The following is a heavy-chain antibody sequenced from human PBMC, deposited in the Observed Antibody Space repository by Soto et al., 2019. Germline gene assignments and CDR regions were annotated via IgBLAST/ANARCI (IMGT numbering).Heavy chain of an antibody. CDR3: ARERSGYFDY. Sequence: QVQLVQSGAEVKRPGASVKVSCKASGYTFTSYDINWVRQATGQGLEWMGWMNPNSGNTGYAQKFQGRVTITRNTSLSAAYMALRSLRAEDTAVYYCARERSGYFDYCGQVTLVTVSS. D-gene: IGHD2-15*01. CDR2: MNPNSGNT. J-gene: IGHJ4*02. CDR1: GYTFTSYD. V-gene: IGHV1-8*01.